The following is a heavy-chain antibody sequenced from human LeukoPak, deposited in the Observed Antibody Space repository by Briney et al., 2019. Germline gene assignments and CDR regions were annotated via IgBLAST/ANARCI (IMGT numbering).Heavy chain of an antibody. D-gene: IGHD6-19*01. CDR1: GGSISSSSYY. Sequence: SETLSHTCTVSGGSISSSSYYWGWIRQPPGKGLEWIASIYYSGSTYYNPSLKSRVTISVDTSKNQLSLKLSSVTAADTAVYYCARQGVRSGWPDYWGQGTLVTVSS. CDR2: IYYSGST. V-gene: IGHV4-39*01. J-gene: IGHJ4*02. CDR3: ARQGVRSGWPDY.